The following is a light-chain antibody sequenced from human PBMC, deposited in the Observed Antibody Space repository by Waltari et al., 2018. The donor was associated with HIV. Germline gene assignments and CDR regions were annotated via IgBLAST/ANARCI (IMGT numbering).Light chain of an antibody. J-gene: IGLJ1*01. CDR2: DVS. CDR1: SSDVGGYNY. Sequence: QSALTQPRSVSGSPGQSVTISCTGTSSDVGGYNYVSWYQQHPGKAPKRMIYDVSKRPSGGPVRFAGSKSGNTASLTISGLLAEDEADYYCCSYAGSYVFGTGTKVTVL. CDR3: CSYAGSYV. V-gene: IGLV2-11*01.